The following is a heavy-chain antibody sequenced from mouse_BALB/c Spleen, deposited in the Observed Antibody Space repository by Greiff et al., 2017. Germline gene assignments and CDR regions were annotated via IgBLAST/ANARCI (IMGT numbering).Heavy chain of an antibody. V-gene: IGHV1-87*01. J-gene: IGHJ3*01. Sequence: QVQLKESGAELARPGASVKLSCKASGYTFTSYWMQWVKQRPGQGLEWIGAIYPGDGDTRYTQKFKGKATLTADKSSSTAYMQLSSLASEDSAVYYCAPLYDGYSYWGQGTLVTVSA. CDR2: IYPGDGDT. CDR1: GYTFTSYW. CDR3: APLYDGYSY. D-gene: IGHD2-3*01.